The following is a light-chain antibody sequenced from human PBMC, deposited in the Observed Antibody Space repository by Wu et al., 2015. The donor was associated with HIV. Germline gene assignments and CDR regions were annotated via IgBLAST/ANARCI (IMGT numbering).Light chain of an antibody. Sequence: DIQMTQSPSSLSASVGDRVTITCRASQSISSYLNWYQQKPGKAPKLLIYAASSLQSGVPSRFSGSGSGTDFTLTINSLQPDDFATYYCQQYNTYPLTFGGGPRWRSN. J-gene: IGKJ4*01. V-gene: IGKV1-39*01. CDR1: QSISSY. CDR2: AAS. CDR3: QQYNTYPLT.